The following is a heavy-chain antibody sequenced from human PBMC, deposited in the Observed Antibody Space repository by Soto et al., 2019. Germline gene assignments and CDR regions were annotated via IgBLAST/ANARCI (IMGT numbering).Heavy chain of an antibody. CDR1: GFSLSTSGVG. V-gene: IGHV2-5*02. J-gene: IGHJ6*03. CDR2: IYWDDDK. D-gene: IGHD6-19*01. Sequence: SGPTLVKPTQTLTLTCTFSGFSLSTSGVGVGWIRQPPGKALEWLALIYWDDDKRYSPSLKSRLTITKDTSKNQVVLKMTNKDPVDTATYYCAHRRQTAGTVSYYMDVWGKGTTVTVSS. CDR3: AHRRQTAGTVSYYMDV.